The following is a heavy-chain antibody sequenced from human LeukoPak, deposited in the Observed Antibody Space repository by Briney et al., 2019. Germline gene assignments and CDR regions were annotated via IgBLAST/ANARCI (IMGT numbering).Heavy chain of an antibody. CDR3: ARWAWFGELLDY. CDR1: GYTFTSYD. D-gene: IGHD3-10*01. V-gene: IGHV1-8*01. Sequence: ASVKVSCKASGYTFTSYDINWVRQATGQGLEWMGWMNPNSGNTGYAQKFQGRVTMTRNTSISTAYMELSSLRSEDTAVYYCARWAWFGELLDYWGQGTLVTVSS. J-gene: IGHJ4*02. CDR2: MNPNSGNT.